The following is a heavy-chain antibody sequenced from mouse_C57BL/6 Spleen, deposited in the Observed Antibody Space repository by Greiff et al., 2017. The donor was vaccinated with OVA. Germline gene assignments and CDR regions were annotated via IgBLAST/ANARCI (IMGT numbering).Heavy chain of an antibody. Sequence: EVKVVESGGGLVKPGGSLKLSCAASGFTFSSYAMSWVRQTPEKRLEWVATISDGGSYTYYPDNVKGRFTISRDNAKNNLYLQMSHLKSEDTAMYYCARDYYGSRGSLAYWGQGTLVTVSA. CDR2: ISDGGSYT. CDR1: GFTFSSYA. J-gene: IGHJ3*01. D-gene: IGHD1-1*01. V-gene: IGHV5-4*01. CDR3: ARDYYGSRGSLAY.